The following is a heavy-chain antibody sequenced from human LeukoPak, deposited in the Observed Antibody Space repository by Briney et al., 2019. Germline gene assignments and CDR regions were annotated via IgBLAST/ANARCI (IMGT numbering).Heavy chain of an antibody. CDR1: GGSFSGYY. V-gene: IGHV4-34*01. J-gene: IGHJ4*02. CDR2: INHSGST. CDR3: ARHFMVGATGLDY. Sequence: SETLSLTCAVYGGSFSGYYWSWIRQPPGKGLEWIGEINHSGSTNYNPSLKSRVTISVDTSKNQFSLKLSSVTAADTAVYYCARHFMVGATGLDYWGQGTLVTVSS. D-gene: IGHD1-26*01.